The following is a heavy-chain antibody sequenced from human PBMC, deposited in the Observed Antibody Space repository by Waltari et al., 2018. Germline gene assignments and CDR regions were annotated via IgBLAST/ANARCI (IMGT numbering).Heavy chain of an antibody. CDR2: MNPKSGNT. Sequence: QVQLVQSGAEVKKPGASVKVSCKASGYTFTSYDINWVRQATGQGLEWMGWMNPKSGNTGNAQKFQGRVTMTRNTSISTAYMELSSLRSEDTAMYYCARSTMVRGVNWFDPWGQGTLVTVSS. CDR1: GYTFTSYD. D-gene: IGHD3-10*01. CDR3: ARSTMVRGVNWFDP. J-gene: IGHJ5*02. V-gene: IGHV1-8*01.